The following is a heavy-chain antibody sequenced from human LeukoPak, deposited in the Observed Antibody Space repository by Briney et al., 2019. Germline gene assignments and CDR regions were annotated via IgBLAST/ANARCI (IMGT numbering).Heavy chain of an antibody. Sequence: PSETLSLTCAVYGLSFSVYYWSWIRQPPGNGLEWFGEINHGGSTNYNPSPKSGVTITVNTFNNHFSEMLSPVIAADTAVYYWARGRDGCPRRPLVYWG. CDR1: GLSFSVYY. V-gene: IGHV4-34*01. CDR3: ARGRDGCPRRPLVY. J-gene: IGHJ4*01. D-gene: IGHD5-24*01. CDR2: INHGGST.